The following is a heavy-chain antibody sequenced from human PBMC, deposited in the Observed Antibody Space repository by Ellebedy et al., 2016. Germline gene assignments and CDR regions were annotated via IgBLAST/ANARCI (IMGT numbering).Heavy chain of an antibody. CDR2: INTQNGNT. D-gene: IGHD3-3*01. J-gene: IGHJ4*02. V-gene: IGHV1-3*04. CDR1: GYTFTDNA. CDR3: ARRGWDFWSGYLAY. Sequence: ASVKVSCKASGYTFTDNAIHWVRQAPGESLEWMGWINTQNGNTYYSQNFQDRVTFITDTPTSTAYMELRSLRSDDTAMYFCARRGWDFWSGYLAYWGQGTLVTVSS.